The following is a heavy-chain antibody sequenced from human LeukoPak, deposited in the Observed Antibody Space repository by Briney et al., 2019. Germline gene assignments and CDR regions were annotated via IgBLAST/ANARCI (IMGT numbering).Heavy chain of an antibody. Sequence: PSETLSLTCTVSGGSISSYYWTWIRQPPGKGLEWIGYVSYSGTTKYNPSLKSRVTMSVDMSKNRLSLRLTSVTAADTAVNYCARSGYSYDSAVYWNFDLWGRGTLVTVSS. V-gene: IGHV4-59*01. CDR1: GGSISSYY. CDR3: ARSGYSYDSAVYWNFDL. J-gene: IGHJ2*01. CDR2: VSYSGTT. D-gene: IGHD5-18*01.